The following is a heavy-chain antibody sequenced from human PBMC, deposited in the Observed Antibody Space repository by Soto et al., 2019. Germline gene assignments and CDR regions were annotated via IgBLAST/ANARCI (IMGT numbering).Heavy chain of an antibody. CDR3: ARDTFGVVTDFDY. J-gene: IGHJ4*02. CDR1: GFTFSSYS. CDR2: ISSSSSYI. V-gene: IGHV3-21*01. Sequence: GGSLRLSCAASGFTFSSYSMNWVRQAPGKGLEWVSSISSSSSYIYYADSVKGRFTISRDNAKNSLYLQMNSLRAEDTAVYYCARDTFGVVTDFDYWGQGTLVTVSS. D-gene: IGHD3-3*01.